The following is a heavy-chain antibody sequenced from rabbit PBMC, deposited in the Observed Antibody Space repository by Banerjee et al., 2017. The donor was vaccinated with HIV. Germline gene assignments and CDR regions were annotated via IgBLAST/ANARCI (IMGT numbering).Heavy chain of an antibody. D-gene: IGHD1-1*01. CDR2: IHVGKINYV. CDR3: AREGANNNWYIPYFKL. CDR1: GFSFSSDNY. V-gene: IGHV1S45*01. Sequence: QQQLEESGGGLVQPGGTLTLTCTASGFSFSSDNYMCWVRQAPGKGLEWIACIHVGKINYVWYATWAKGRFTISKTSSTTVTLQMTSLTAADTATYFCAREGANNNWYIPYFKLWGQGTLVTVS. J-gene: IGHJ4*01.